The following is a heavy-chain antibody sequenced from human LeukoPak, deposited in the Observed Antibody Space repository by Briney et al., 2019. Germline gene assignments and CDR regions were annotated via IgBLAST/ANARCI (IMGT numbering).Heavy chain of an antibody. CDR1: SAPTSSYY. V-gene: IGHV4-59*08. D-gene: IGHD3-10*01. CDR3: ASNYYGSGSLDY. CDR2: IYYSGST. J-gene: IGHJ4*02. Sequence: PSETLSLTCTVSSAPTSSYYWSCIPQPPAKRPDCIGYIYYSGSTNYNPSLKSRVTISVDTSKNQFSLKLSSVTAADTAVYYCASNYYGSGSLDYWGQGNLVTVSS.